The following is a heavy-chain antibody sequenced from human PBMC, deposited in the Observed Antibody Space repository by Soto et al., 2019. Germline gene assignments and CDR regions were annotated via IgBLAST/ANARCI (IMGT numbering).Heavy chain of an antibody. V-gene: IGHV3-15*07. CDR2: IKSNSDGVTI. J-gene: IGHJ4*02. D-gene: IGHD3-22*01. CDR3: NARDSLGY. Sequence: EVQLVESGGDLEKPGESLRLSCAASGFSFSNYWINWVRQAPGKGLEWVGRIKSNSDGVTIAYASPGKGIFIISKNDSSNTLYLQMDRLKTEDRAVYYCNARDSLGYWGQGTLVTVSS. CDR1: GFSFSNYW.